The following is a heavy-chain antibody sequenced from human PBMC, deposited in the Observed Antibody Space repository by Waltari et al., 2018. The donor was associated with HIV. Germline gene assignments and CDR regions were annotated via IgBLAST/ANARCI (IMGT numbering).Heavy chain of an antibody. V-gene: IGHV4-34*01. Sequence: QVQLQQGGAGLLKPSETLSLTCAGYGGSFSGYYCSWFRQPQGKGLEWIGEINHSGSTNYNPSLKSRVTISVDTSKNQFSLKLSSVTAADTAVYYCARGGRIVLMVYAPNWFDPWGQGTLVTVSS. J-gene: IGHJ5*02. CDR1: GGSFSGYY. CDR3: ARGGRIVLMVYAPNWFDP. CDR2: INHSGST. D-gene: IGHD2-8*01.